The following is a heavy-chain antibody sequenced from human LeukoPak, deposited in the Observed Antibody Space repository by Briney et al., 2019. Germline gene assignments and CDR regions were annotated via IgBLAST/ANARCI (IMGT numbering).Heavy chain of an antibody. J-gene: IGHJ6*04. D-gene: IGHD3-22*01. CDR3: ARDLLITMIVTMDV. V-gene: IGHV3-48*01. Sequence: PGGSLRLSCVASGFSFSRYSMNWVRQAPGKGLEWISYISGSGSAMYYADSVKGRFTISRDNAKSSLYLQMNSLRAEDTAVYYCARDLLITMIVTMDVWGKGPRSPSPQ. CDR1: GFSFSRYS. CDR2: ISGSGSAM.